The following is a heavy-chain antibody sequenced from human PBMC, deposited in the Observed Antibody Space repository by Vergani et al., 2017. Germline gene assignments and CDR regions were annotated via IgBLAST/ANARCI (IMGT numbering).Heavy chain of an antibody. CDR2: ISWDGGST. Sequence: EVQLVESGGVVVQPGGSLRLSCAASGFTFDDYTMHWVRQAPGKGLEWVSLISWDGGSTYYADSVKGRFTISRDNSKNSLYLQMNSLRAEDTAVYYCAKGLSRSGSYYPYYYYGMDVWGQGTTVTVSS. CDR1: GFTFDDYT. CDR3: AKGLSRSGSYYPYYYYGMDV. J-gene: IGHJ6*02. D-gene: IGHD1-26*01. V-gene: IGHV3-43*01.